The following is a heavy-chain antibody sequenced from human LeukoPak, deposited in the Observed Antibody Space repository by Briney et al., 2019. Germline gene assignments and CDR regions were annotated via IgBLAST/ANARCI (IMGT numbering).Heavy chain of an antibody. CDR1: GVSISSSNSY. CDR3: ARAAYSSSWYNWFDP. J-gene: IGHJ5*02. Sequence: SETLSLTCTVSGVSISSSNSYWGWIRQPPGKGLEWIGSIYYSGNTYYNASLKSQVSISIDTSKNQFSLKLSSVTAADTAVYYCARAAYSSSWYNWFDPWGQGTLVTVSS. CDR2: IYYSGNT. V-gene: IGHV4-39*07. D-gene: IGHD6-13*01.